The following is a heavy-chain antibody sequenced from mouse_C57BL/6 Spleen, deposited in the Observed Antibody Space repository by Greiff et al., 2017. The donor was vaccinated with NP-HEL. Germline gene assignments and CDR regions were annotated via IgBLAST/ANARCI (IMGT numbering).Heavy chain of an antibody. J-gene: IGHJ3*01. Sequence: VQLQESGPGLVKPSQSLSLTCSVTGYSITSGYYWNWIRQFPGNKLEWMGYISYDGSNNYNPSLKKRISITRDASKNQFFLKLNSVTTEDTATYYCARGSPWFAYWGQGTLVTVSA. CDR1: GYSITSGYY. CDR3: ARGSPWFAY. CDR2: ISYDGSN. V-gene: IGHV3-6*01. D-gene: IGHD6-1*01.